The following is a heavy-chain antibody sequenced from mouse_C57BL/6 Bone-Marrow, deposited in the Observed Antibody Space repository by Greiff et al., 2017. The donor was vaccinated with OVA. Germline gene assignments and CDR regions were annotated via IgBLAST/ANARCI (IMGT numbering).Heavy chain of an antibody. Sequence: VQLKESEGGLVQPGSSMKLSCTASGFTFSDYYMAWVRQVPEKGLEWVANINYDGSSTYYLDSLKSRFIISRDNAKNILYLQMSSLKSEDTATYYCARVYYGSSYGYFDVWGTGTTVTVSS. CDR2: INYDGSST. CDR3: ARVYYGSSYGYFDV. CDR1: GFTFSDYY. J-gene: IGHJ1*03. D-gene: IGHD1-1*01. V-gene: IGHV5-16*01.